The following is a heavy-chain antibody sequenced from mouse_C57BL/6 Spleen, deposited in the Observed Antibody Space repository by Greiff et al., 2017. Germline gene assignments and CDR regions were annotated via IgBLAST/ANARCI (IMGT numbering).Heavy chain of an antibody. D-gene: IGHD1-1*01. CDR1: GYAFSSSW. Sequence: QVQLQQSGAELVKPGASVKISCKASGYAFSSSWMNWVKQRPGKGLEWIGQIYPGDGDTNYTGKFKGKATLTADKSSSTAYLQLSSLASEDSAVXCYGREEGITTVVADFDYWGQSTTRTGSS. CDR2: IYPGDGDT. V-gene: IGHV1-80*01. J-gene: IGHJ2*01. CDR3: GREEGITTVVADFDY.